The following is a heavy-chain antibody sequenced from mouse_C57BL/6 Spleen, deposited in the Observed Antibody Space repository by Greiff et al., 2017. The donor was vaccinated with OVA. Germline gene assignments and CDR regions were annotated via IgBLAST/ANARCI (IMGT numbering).Heavy chain of an antibody. J-gene: IGHJ3*01. CDR3: AREGGGRFAY. V-gene: IGHV1-61*01. Sequence: QVQLQQPGAELVRPGSSVKLSCKASGYTFTSYWMDWVKQRPGQGLEWIGNIYPSDSETHYNQKFKDKATLTVEKSSSTAYMQLSSLTSEDSAVYYCAREGGGRFAYWGQGTLVTVSA. CDR1: GYTFTSYW. CDR2: IYPSDSET.